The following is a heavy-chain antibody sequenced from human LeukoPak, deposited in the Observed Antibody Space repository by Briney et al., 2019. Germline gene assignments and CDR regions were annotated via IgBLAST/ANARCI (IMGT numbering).Heavy chain of an antibody. D-gene: IGHD3-22*01. CDR3: ARGRSGYYFDY. CDR1: GFTFSSVS. V-gene: IGHV3-48*02. Sequence: GGSLRLSCAASGFTFSSVSMNWVRQAPGKGLEWVSYISSTSTSTYHADSAKGRFTISRDNAQNSLYLQMNSLGDDETAVYYCARGRSGYYFDYWGQGTLVTVSS. J-gene: IGHJ4*02. CDR2: ISSTSTST.